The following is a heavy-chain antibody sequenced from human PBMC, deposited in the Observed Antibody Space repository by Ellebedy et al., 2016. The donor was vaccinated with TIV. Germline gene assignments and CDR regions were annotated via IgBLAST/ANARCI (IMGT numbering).Heavy chain of an antibody. CDR3: ARAYYYGSGEPSWFDP. CDR2: IYYSGST. J-gene: IGHJ5*02. D-gene: IGHD3-10*01. CDR1: GGSINSNGYY. V-gene: IGHV4-31*03. Sequence: LRLSXTVSGGSINSNGYYWTWIRQHPGKGLEWIGYIYYSGSTYYNPSLKSRVSISVDTSKNQFSLKLRFVTAADTAIYYCARAYYYGSGEPSWFDPWGPGTLVTVSS.